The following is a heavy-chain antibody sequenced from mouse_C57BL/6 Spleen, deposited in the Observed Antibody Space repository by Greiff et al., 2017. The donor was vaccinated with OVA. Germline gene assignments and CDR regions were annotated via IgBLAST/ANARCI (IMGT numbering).Heavy chain of an antibody. CDR2: INPSSGYT. Sequence: QVQLKQSGAELARPGASVKMSCKASGYTFTSYTMHWVKQRPGQGLEWIGYINPSSGYTKYNQKFKDKATLTADKSSSTAYMQLSSLTSEDSAVYYCAGDWGGVFAYWGQGTLVTVSA. D-gene: IGHD4-1*01. CDR1: GYTFTSYT. J-gene: IGHJ3*01. CDR3: AGDWGGVFAY. V-gene: IGHV1-4*01.